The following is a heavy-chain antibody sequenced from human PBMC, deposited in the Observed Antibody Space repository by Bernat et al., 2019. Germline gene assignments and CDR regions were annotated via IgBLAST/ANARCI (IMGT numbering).Heavy chain of an antibody. CDR2: ISSSSSYI. V-gene: IGHV3-21*01. D-gene: IGHD4-17*01. CDR1: GFTFSSYS. J-gene: IGHJ5*02. CDR3: ARDTYGDYVFDP. Sequence: EVQLVESGGGLVKPGGSLRLSCAASGFTFSSYSMNWVRQAPGKGLEWVSSISSSSSYIYYADSVKGRFTISRDNAKNSLYLQMNSLRAEDTAVYYCARDTYGDYVFDPWGQGTLVTVSS.